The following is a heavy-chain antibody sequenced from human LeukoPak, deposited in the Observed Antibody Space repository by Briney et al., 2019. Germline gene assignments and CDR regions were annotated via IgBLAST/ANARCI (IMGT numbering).Heavy chain of an antibody. CDR1: GGSISSYY. CDR3: ARVGLLQDIVVVVAYYFDY. CDR2: IYYSGST. D-gene: IGHD2-15*01. J-gene: IGHJ4*02. Sequence: SETLSLTCTVSGGSISSYYWSWIRQPPGKGLEWMAYIYYSGSTNYNPSLKSRVTTSVETTTNKFSYKLSSMPAADTAVYYCARVGLLQDIVVVVAYYFDYWGQGTLVTVSS. V-gene: IGHV4-59*01.